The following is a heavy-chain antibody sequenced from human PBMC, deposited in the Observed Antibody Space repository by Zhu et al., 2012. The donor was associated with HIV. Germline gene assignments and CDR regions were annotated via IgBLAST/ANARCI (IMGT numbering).Heavy chain of an antibody. CDR1: GSSINTANY. Sequence: QVQLQGSGPGLVKPSETPSLTCDVSGSSINTANYWGWIRQPPGKGLEWIANIYRSGATYYNPSLRSRATISLDTSRNLFLLRLNSVTAADTAIYYCARTGDDNHHASFDIWDQGTLITVSS. J-gene: IGHJ4*01. D-gene: IGHD2-21*01. CDR3: ARTGDDNHHASFDI. V-gene: IGHV4-38-2*01. CDR2: IYRSGAT.